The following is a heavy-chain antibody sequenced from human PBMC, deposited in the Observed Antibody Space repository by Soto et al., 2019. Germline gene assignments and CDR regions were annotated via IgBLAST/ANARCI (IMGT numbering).Heavy chain of an antibody. CDR3: ARDYYDSSGYYHDDFDI. J-gene: IGHJ3*02. CDR1: GGTFSSYA. Sequence: SVKVSCKASGGTFSSYAISWVLQAPGQGLEWMGGIIPIFGTANYAQKFQGRVTITADKSTSTAYMELSSLRSEDTAVYYCARDYYDSSGYYHDDFDIWGQGTMLTVSS. V-gene: IGHV1-69*06. D-gene: IGHD3-22*01. CDR2: IIPIFGTA.